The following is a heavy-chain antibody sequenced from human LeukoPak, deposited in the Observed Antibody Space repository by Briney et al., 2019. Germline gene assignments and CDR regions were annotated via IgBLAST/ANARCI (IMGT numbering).Heavy chain of an antibody. CDR3: AREEAGIYYDSSGYHDY. Sequence: PSETLSLTCTVSGGSISSGSYFWSWIRQPAGKGLEWIGRIYTSGSTNYNPSLKSRVTMSVDTSKNQFSLKLSSVTAADTAVYYCAREEAGIYYDSSGYHDYWGQGTLVTVSS. D-gene: IGHD3-22*01. J-gene: IGHJ4*02. CDR1: GGSISSGSYF. CDR2: IYTSGST. V-gene: IGHV4-61*02.